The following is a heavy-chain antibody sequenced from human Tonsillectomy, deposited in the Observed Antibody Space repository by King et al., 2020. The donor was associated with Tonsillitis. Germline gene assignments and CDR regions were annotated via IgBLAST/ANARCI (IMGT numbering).Heavy chain of an antibody. CDR1: GYTFTSYA. Sequence: QLVQSGSELKKPGASVKVSCEASGYTFTSYAINWVHQAPGRGPEWMGCINTNTGNPTYAQGLTGRFVFSLDTSVSTAYLQISGLKAEDTAVYYCARDYSGWYYFDYWGQGTLVSVSS. D-gene: IGHD6-19*01. J-gene: IGHJ4*02. V-gene: IGHV7-4-1*02. CDR2: INTNTGNP. CDR3: ARDYSGWYYFDY.